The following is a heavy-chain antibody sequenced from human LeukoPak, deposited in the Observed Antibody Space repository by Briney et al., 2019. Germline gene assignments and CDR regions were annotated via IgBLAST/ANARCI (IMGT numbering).Heavy chain of an antibody. CDR3: ARDRENQYFDY. CDR1: GFTFRNRG. V-gene: IGHV3-33*01. Sequence: GGSLRLSCAASGFTFRNRGMYWVRQAPGKGLEWVTTIWYDGTNKYYTDSVKGRFTISRDNSRHTLYLQMNSLRAEDTAVYYCARDRENQYFDYWGQGTLVTVSS. CDR2: IWYDGTNK. D-gene: IGHD1-14*01. J-gene: IGHJ4*02.